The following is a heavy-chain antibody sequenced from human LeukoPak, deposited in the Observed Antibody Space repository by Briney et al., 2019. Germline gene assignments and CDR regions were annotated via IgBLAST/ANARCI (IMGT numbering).Heavy chain of an antibody. CDR2: ISGSGGST. Sequence: GESLKISCAASGFTFSSYAMSWVRQAPGKGLEWVSAISGSGGSTYYADSVKGRFTISRDNSKNTLYLQMNSLRAEDTAVYYCAKHRKIVATIGPLDYWGQGTLVTVSS. V-gene: IGHV3-23*01. D-gene: IGHD5-12*01. CDR1: GFTFSSYA. CDR3: AKHRKIVATIGPLDY. J-gene: IGHJ4*02.